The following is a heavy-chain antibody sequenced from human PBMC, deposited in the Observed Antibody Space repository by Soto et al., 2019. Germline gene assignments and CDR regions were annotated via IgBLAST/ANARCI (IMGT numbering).Heavy chain of an antibody. V-gene: IGHV1-18*01. CDR2: ISAYNGNT. CDR1: GYTFTSYG. J-gene: IGHJ4*02. D-gene: IGHD6-19*01. CDR3: ARGREVGIAVAGDFDY. Sequence: ASVKLSCKASGYTFTSYGISWVRQAPGQGLEWTGWISAYNGNTKYAQKLQGRVTMTTDTSTSTAYMELRSLRSDDTAVYYCARGREVGIAVAGDFDYWGQGTLVTVSS.